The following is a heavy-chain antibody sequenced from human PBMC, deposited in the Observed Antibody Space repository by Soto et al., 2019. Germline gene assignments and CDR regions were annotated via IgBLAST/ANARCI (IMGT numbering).Heavy chain of an antibody. CDR1: GGTLNSYG. CDR2: IIPILKTT. CDR3: ARGSPDGYYASGIYGTYAFDL. D-gene: IGHD3-10*01. V-gene: IGHV1-69*01. J-gene: IGHJ3*01. Sequence: QVPLVQSGAEVKKPGSSVKVSCKTSGGTLNSYGINWVRQAPGQGLEYLGGIIPILKTTNYAQKSQGRVTITADESTSTVYTEMRSLTSEDTAVYYCARGSPDGYYASGIYGTYAFDLWGQGTMVTVSS.